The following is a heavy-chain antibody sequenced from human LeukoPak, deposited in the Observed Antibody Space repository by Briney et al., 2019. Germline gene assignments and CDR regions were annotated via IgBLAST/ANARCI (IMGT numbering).Heavy chain of an antibody. CDR3: AKEPPASGREQQLVRD. CDR1: GFTFSSYG. CDR2: ISYDGSNK. V-gene: IGHV3-30*18. D-gene: IGHD6-13*01. J-gene: IGHJ4*02. Sequence: GGSLRLSCAASGFTFSSYGMHWVRQAPGKGLEWVAVISYDGSNKYYADSVKGRFTISRDNSKNTLYLQMNSLRAEDTAVYYCAKEPPASGREQQLVRDWGQGTLVTVSS.